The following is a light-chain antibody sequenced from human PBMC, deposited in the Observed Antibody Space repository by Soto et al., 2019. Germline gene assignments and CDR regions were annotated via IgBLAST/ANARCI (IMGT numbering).Light chain of an antibody. CDR1: QGIRND. Sequence: IQMTQSPSSLSASVGDRFTITCRASQGIRNDLDWFQQKPGKAPKLLIFAASSLQSGVPSRFSGSRSGPDFTLTISSLQPEDFATYYCQQSYSSPPTFGQGTKVDI. V-gene: IGKV1-39*01. CDR2: AAS. CDR3: QQSYSSPPT. J-gene: IGKJ1*01.